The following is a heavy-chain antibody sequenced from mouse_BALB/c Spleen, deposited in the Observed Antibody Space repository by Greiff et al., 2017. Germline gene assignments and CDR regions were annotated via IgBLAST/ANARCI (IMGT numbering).Heavy chain of an antibody. J-gene: IGHJ3*01. CDR2: INPSNGGT. V-gene: IGHV1S81*02. CDR3: TRGPAWFAY. CDR1: GYTFTSYY. Sequence: QVQLQQSGAELVKPGASVKLSCKASGYTFTSYYMYWVKQRPGQGLEWIGEINPSNGGTNFNEKFKSKATLTVDKSSSTAYMQLSSLTSEDSAVYYCTRGPAWFAYWGQGTLVTGSA.